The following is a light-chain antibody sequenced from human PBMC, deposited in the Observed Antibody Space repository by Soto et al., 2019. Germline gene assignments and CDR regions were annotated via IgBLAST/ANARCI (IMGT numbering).Light chain of an antibody. CDR3: SSHTSSNTRI. J-gene: IGLJ1*01. CDR1: SSDIGAYDY. Sequence: QSVLTQPASVSGSPGQSIAISCTGTSSDIGAYDYVSWYQQHPDKAPKLMIYEVSNRPSGVSSRFSGSKSVNTATLTISGLQAEDETDYYCSSHTSSNTRIFGTGTKVTVL. CDR2: EVS. V-gene: IGLV2-14*03.